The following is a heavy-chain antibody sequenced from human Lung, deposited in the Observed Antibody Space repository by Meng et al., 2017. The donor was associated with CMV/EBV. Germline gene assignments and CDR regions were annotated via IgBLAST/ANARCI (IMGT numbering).Heavy chain of an antibody. CDR3: ARTGCSSSSCYDY. CDR1: GYSFTTYA. J-gene: IGHJ4*02. CDR2: INAGNGNT. Sequence: LLLQSWGEVTMPGASLEGSFNASGYSFTTYATHWVRLAPGQRLEWMRWINAGNGNTKYSEKFQSRVTITRDTAASTAYMELSSLRSEDTAVYYCARTGCSSSSCYDYWGQGTLVTVSS. V-gene: IGHV1-3*01. D-gene: IGHD2-2*01.